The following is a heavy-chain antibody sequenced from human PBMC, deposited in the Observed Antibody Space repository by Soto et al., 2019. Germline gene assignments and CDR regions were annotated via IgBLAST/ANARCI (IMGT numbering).Heavy chain of an antibody. D-gene: IGHD3-22*01. CDR2: ISVYNGDT. V-gene: IGHV1-18*01. CDR3: ARAEYYYDSSGYYLLFYFDY. J-gene: IGHJ4*02. CDR1: GYKFTNFG. Sequence: QVQLVQSGPEVKNPGASVKVSCKASGYKFTNFGIAWIRQAPGQGLEWMGRISVYNGDTTFDQNFQDRVTLSTDTSTSTAYMELRSLRSDDTAVYYCARAEYYYDSSGYYLLFYFDYWGQGTLVTVSS.